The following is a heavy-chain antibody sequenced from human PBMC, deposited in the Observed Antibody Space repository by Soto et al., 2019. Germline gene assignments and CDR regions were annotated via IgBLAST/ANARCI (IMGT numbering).Heavy chain of an antibody. CDR1: GGSFSGYY. V-gene: IGHV4-34*01. CDR3: ARGGSRSGSGSYYKGYNWFDP. D-gene: IGHD3-10*01. J-gene: IGHJ5*02. CDR2: INHSGST. Sequence: SETLSLTCAVYGGSFSGYYWSWIRQPSGKGLEWIGEINHSGSTNYNPSLKSRVTISVDTSKNQFSLKLSSVTAADTAVYYCARGGSRSGSGSYYKGYNWFDPWGQGTLVTVSS.